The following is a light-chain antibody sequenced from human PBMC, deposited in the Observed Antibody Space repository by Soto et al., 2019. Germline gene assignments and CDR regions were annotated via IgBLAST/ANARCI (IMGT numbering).Light chain of an antibody. CDR2: WAY. J-gene: IGKJ1*01. CDR1: XXXLYSSNNQNC. Sequence: DIVMPQSPDSLAAAPGXRPIIHCESXXXXLYSSNNQNCLAWYQQKPGQPPKLLIYWAYTRESGVPDRFSGGGSGTDSTLTISGLQAEDVAVYYCQQYCVTPWTFGQGTKVDIK. CDR3: QQYCVTPWT. V-gene: IGKV4-1*01.